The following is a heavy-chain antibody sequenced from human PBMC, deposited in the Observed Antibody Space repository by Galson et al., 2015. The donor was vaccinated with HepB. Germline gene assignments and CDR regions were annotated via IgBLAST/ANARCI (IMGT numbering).Heavy chain of an antibody. CDR2: ISSSSSYT. Sequence: SLRLSCAASGFTFSDYYMSWIRQAPGKGLEWVSYISSSSSYTNYADSVKGRFTISRDNAKNSLYLQMNSLRAEDTAVYYCARKAAAAGIQIDYWGQGTLVTVSS. J-gene: IGHJ4*02. CDR3: ARKAAAAGIQIDY. CDR1: GFTFSDYY. D-gene: IGHD6-13*01. V-gene: IGHV3-11*06.